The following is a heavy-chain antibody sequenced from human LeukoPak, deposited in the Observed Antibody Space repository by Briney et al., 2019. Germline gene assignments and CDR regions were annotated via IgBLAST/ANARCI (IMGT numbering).Heavy chain of an antibody. V-gene: IGHV3-48*01. D-gene: IGHD6-13*01. CDR3: ARGVSAAGFDY. CDR2: ISSSSSTI. CDR1: GFTFSSYS. Sequence: GGSLRLSCAACGFTFSSYSMNWVRQAPGKGLEWVSYISSSSSTIYYADSVKGRFTISRDNAKNSLYLQMNSLRAEDTAVYYCARGVSAAGFDYWGQGTLVTVSS. J-gene: IGHJ4*02.